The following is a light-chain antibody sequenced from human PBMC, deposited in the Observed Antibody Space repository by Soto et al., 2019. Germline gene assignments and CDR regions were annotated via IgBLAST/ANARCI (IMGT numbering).Light chain of an antibody. V-gene: IGLV2-14*01. Sequence: QSALTQPASLSGSPGQSITISCTGTSRDVGGYNDVSWHQQHPVKAPKVIITEVSNRPSGVSNRFSGSKSGNTASLTISGLQAEDEADYYCSSYLSSSTFVVFGGGTKLTVL. CDR2: EVS. CDR3: SSYLSSSTFVV. CDR1: SRDVGGYND. J-gene: IGLJ2*01.